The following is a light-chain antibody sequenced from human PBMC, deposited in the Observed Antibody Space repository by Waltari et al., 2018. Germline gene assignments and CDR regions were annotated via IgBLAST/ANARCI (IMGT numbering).Light chain of an antibody. Sequence: QSALTQPASVSRSPGPSIPLPSTGTRSDVGSDSLVSWYHQHPGKAPNLIIYEGSKRPSGVSNRFSASKSGNTASLTISGLQAEDEADYYCCSYAGSSTYVFGTGTKVTVL. CDR2: EGS. V-gene: IGLV2-23*01. J-gene: IGLJ1*01. CDR1: RSDVGSDSL. CDR3: CSYAGSSTYV.